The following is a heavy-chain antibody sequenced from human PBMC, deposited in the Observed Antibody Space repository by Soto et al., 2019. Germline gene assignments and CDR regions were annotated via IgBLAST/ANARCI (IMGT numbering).Heavy chain of an antibody. Sequence: ASVKVSCKASGYIFTGYYIRWVRQAPGQGLEGMGWINPNTRGTHSAQRFQGRVTMTRDTSISTAYMELSSLRSDDSAVYYCARDRYSGYNSQFDYWGQGTLVTVSS. CDR3: ARDRYSGYNSQFDY. CDR2: INPNTRGT. V-gene: IGHV1-2*02. CDR1: GYIFTGYY. J-gene: IGHJ4*02. D-gene: IGHD5-12*01.